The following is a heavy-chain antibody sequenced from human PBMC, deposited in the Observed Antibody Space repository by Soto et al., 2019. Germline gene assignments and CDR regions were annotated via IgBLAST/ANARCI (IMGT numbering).Heavy chain of an antibody. D-gene: IGHD6-13*01. CDR3: AGEASGIAAAGNGYYYYGMDV. J-gene: IGHJ6*02. CDR2: IYYSGST. Sequence: SETLSLTCTVSGGSISSGGYYWSWIRQHPGKGLEWIGYIYYSGSTYYNPSLKSRVTISVDTSKNQFSLKLSSVTAADTAVYYCAGEASGIAAAGNGYYYYGMDVWGQGTTVTVSS. CDR1: GGSISSGGYY. V-gene: IGHV4-31*03.